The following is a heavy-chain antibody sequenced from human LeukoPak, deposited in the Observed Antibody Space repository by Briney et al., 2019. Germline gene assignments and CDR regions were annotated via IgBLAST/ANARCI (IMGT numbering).Heavy chain of an antibody. CDR3: ARETLLRFLEWLPSRANWFDP. Sequence: PSETLSLTCAVYGGSFSGYYWSWIRQPPGKGLEWIGEINHSGNTNYNPSLKSRVTISVDTSKNQFSLKLSSVTAADTAVHYCARETLLRFLEWLPSRANWFDPWGQGTLVTVSS. CDR2: INHSGNT. CDR1: GGSFSGYY. D-gene: IGHD3-3*01. V-gene: IGHV4-34*01. J-gene: IGHJ5*02.